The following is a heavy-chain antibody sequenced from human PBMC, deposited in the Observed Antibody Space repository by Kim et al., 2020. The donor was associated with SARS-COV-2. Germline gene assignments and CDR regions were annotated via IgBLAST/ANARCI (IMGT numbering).Heavy chain of an antibody. D-gene: IGHD3-3*01. CDR1: GFNFRSYA. CDR2: ITYDGSNK. J-gene: IGHJ6*03. CDR3: AKEWALGGITIFDFYCMDV. V-gene: IGHV3-30*18. Sequence: GGSLRLSCAVAGFNFRSYAMHWVRQAPGKGLEWVAVITYDGSNKYYKDSVQGRFTISRDNSKSTVFLQMDSLRAEDTAVYYCAKEWALGGITIFDFYCMDVWGKGTTVTVSS.